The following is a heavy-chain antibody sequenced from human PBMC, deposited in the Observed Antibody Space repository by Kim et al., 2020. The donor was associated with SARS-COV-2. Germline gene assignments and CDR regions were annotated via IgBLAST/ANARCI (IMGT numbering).Heavy chain of an antibody. CDR2: ISYDGSNK. CDR3: ARDSGGPFDY. V-gene: IGHV3-30-3*01. CDR1: GFTFSSYA. J-gene: IGHJ4*02. Sequence: GGSLRLSCAASGFTFSSYAMHWVRQAPGKGQEWVALISYDGSNKYYADSVKGRFTISRDNSKNTLYLQMNSLRAEDTAVYYCARDSGGPFDYWGQGTLVTVSS.